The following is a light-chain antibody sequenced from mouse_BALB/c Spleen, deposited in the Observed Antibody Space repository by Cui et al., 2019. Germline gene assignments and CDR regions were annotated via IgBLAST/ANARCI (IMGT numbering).Light chain of an antibody. CDR1: QSLVHSNGNTY. Sequence: DVVMTQPPLSLPVSLGDQASISCRSSQSLVHSNGNTYLHWYRQKPGQSPKILIYKVSSRFSGVPDRFSGSGSGTDFTLKISRVEAEDLGVYFCSQRTHVPPFTFGSGTKLEIK. CDR3: SQRTHVPPFT. CDR2: KVS. V-gene: IGKV1-110*01. J-gene: IGKJ4*01.